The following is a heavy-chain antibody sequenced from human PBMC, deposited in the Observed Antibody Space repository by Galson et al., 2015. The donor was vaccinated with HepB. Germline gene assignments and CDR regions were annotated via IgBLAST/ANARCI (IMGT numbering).Heavy chain of an antibody. D-gene: IGHD1-20*01. J-gene: IGHJ3*02. V-gene: IGHV3-23*01. CDR3: AKEMEEHGNWNDNYDAFDI. CDR1: GFTFRSYA. CDR2: ISGSGGST. Sequence: SLRLSGAPSGFTFRSYAMSWVRQAPGKGLECVSAISGSGGSTYYADSVKGRFTISRDNSKNTLYLQMNSLRAEDTAVYYCAKEMEEHGNWNDNYDAFDIWGQGTMVTVSS.